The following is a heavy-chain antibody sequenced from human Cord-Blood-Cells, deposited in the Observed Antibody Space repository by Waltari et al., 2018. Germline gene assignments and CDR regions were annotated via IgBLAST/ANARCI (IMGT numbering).Heavy chain of an antibody. CDR3: ARGALTDDGQPMESSYWYFDL. Sequence: QVQLQESGPGLVKPSETLSLTCTVSGGSISSYYWSWIRQPPGKGLEWIGYIYYSGSTNYNPSLKSRVTISVDTSKNQFSLKLSSVTAADTAVYYCARGALTDDGQPMESSYWYFDLWGRGTLVTVSS. J-gene: IGHJ2*01. D-gene: IGHD1-26*01. V-gene: IGHV4-59*01. CDR1: GGSISSYY. CDR2: IYYSGST.